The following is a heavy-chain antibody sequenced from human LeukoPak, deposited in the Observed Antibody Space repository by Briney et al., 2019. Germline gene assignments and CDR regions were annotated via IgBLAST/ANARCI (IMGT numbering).Heavy chain of an antibody. CDR2: ISGRGGWT. CDR3: AKDPDYYYMDV. CDR1: GFIFSTYA. J-gene: IGHJ6*03. Sequence: GGSLRLSCAASGFIFSTYAMSWVRQPPGKGLEWVSAISGRGGWTYYADSVKGRFTISRDDSKNMMWLQMNSLRAEDTALYYCAKDPDYYYMDVWGKGTTVTVSS. V-gene: IGHV3-23*01.